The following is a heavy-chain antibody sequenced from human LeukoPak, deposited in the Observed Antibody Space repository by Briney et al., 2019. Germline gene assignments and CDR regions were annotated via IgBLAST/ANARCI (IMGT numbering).Heavy chain of an antibody. V-gene: IGHV3-9*01. CDR3: AKGKKSANWFDP. CDR1: GFTFDDYA. J-gene: IGHJ5*02. CDR2: ISWNSGSI. Sequence: PGGSLGLSCAASGFTFDDYAMHWVRHAPGKGLEWVSGISWNSGSIGYADSVKGRFTISRDNAKNSLYLQMNSLRAEDTALYYCAKGKKSANWFDPWGQGTLVTVSS.